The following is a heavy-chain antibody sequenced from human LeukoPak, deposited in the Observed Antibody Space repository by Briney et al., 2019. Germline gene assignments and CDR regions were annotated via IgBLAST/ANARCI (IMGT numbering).Heavy chain of an antibody. CDR2: IWYDGSNK. CDR3: VKDLGRYRNNCFDY. Sequence: GGSLRLSCAASGFTFSSYGMHWVRQAPGKGLEWVAVIWYDGSNKYYADSVKGRFTISRDDSKNTLYLQMNSLRAEDTAVYYCVKDLGRYRNNCFDYWGQGTLVTVSS. V-gene: IGHV3-33*06. D-gene: IGHD1-26*01. CDR1: GFTFSSYG. J-gene: IGHJ4*02.